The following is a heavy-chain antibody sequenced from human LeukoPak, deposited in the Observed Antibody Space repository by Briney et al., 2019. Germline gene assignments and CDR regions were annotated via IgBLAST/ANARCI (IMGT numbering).Heavy chain of an antibody. CDR2: IWYDGSNK. V-gene: IGHV3-33*01. J-gene: IGHJ4*02. D-gene: IGHD6-19*01. CDR1: GFTFSSYG. Sequence: GRSLRLSCAASGFTFSSYGMHWVRQAPGKGLEWVAVIWYDGSNKYYADSVKGRFTISRDNSKNTLYLQMNSLRAEDTAVYYCARDRAVAGFDDWGQGTLVTVSS. CDR3: ARDRAVAGFDD.